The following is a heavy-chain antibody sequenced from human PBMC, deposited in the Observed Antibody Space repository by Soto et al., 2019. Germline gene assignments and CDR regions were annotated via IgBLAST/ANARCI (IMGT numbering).Heavy chain of an antibody. D-gene: IGHD6-13*01. CDR2: ISWNSGSI. CDR1: GFTFDDYA. Sequence: PGGSLRLSCAASGFTFDDYAMHWVRQAPGKGLEWVSGISWNSGSIGYADSVKGRFTISRDNAKNSLYLQMNSLRAEDTALYYCAKGIIPGSRYGMDVWGQGTTVTVSS. J-gene: IGHJ6*02. CDR3: AKGIIPGSRYGMDV. V-gene: IGHV3-9*01.